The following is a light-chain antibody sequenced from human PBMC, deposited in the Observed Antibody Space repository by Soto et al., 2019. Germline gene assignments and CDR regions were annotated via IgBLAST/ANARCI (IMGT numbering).Light chain of an antibody. Sequence: DVQMTQSPSTLSASVGDRVTITCRASQTIDNWLAWYQQEPGKAPKLLIYGASNLEPGVPSRFSGGGSGTDFTFTISSLRPEDIATYYCQQYANVPYTFGRGTKLEIK. J-gene: IGKJ2*01. CDR3: QQYANVPYT. V-gene: IGKV1-33*01. CDR2: GAS. CDR1: QTIDNW.